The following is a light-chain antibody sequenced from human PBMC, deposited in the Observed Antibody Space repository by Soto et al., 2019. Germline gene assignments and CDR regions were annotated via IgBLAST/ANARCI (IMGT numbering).Light chain of an antibody. CDR3: QQYGDWPLT. Sequence: EIVMTQSPVTLSVSPGERATLSCRASQSVRSTYLAWYQQKPGQAPRLLIFGVSNRAAGIPVRFSGSGSGTEFTLTISSLQSEDFAVYYCQQYGDWPLTFGGGTKVEIK. CDR2: GVS. J-gene: IGKJ4*01. V-gene: IGKV3-15*01. CDR1: QSVRSTY.